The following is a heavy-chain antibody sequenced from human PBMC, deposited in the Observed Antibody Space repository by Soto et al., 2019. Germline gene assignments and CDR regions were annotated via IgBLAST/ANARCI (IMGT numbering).Heavy chain of an antibody. CDR3: ARILLYCSSTSCSHFDY. D-gene: IGHD2-2*01. CDR2: IDWDDDK. J-gene: IGHJ4*02. Sequence: SGPTLVNPTQTLTLTCTFSGFSLSTSGMCVSWIRQPPGKALEWLARIDWDDDKYYSTSLKTRLTISKDTSKNQVVLTMTNMDPVDTATYYFARILLYCSSTSCSHFDYWGQGTLVTVSS. V-gene: IGHV2-70*11. CDR1: GFSLSTSGMC.